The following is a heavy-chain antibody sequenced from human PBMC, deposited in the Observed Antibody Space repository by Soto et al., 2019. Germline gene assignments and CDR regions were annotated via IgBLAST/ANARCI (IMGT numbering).Heavy chain of an antibody. CDR2: ISWKSASI. V-gene: IGHV3-9*01. CDR3: AKSRGGTANGLDV. Sequence: EVQLVECGGDLVQPGRSLRLSCAASGFSFGDYAMHWVRQAPGKGLEWVSGISWKSASIGYADSVKGRFTISRDNAKNSLYLQMNSLSAEDTALYHCAKSRGGTANGLDVWGQGTTVTVSS. D-gene: IGHD2-15*01. CDR1: GFSFGDYA. J-gene: IGHJ6*02.